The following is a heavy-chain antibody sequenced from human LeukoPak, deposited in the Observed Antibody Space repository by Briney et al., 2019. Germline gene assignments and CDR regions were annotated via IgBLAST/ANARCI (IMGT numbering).Heavy chain of an antibody. CDR3: ARRAYSPKGDIDY. D-gene: IGHD1-26*01. CDR2: INPNSGGT. Sequence: ASVKVSCKASGYTFTGYYMHWVRQAPGQGLKWMGWINPNSGGTNYAQKFQGRVTMTRDTSISTAYMELSRLRSDDTAVYYCARRAYSPKGDIDYWGQGTLVTVSS. CDR1: GYTFTGYY. J-gene: IGHJ4*02. V-gene: IGHV1-2*02.